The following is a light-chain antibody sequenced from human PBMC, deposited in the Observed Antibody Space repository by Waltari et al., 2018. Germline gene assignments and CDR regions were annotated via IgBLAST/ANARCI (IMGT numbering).Light chain of an antibody. V-gene: IGLV1-44*01. CDR2: TNS. J-gene: IGLJ1*01. Sequence: QSVLTQPPSASGTPGQDVNISCSGRTSNIGSNIVSWYQHLPGTAPKLVIQTNSRRPSGAPERFSGSKSGTSASLAISGLHSEDAADYYCAAWDDTLDGYVFGTGTKVTVL. CDR1: TSNIGSNI. CDR3: AAWDDTLDGYV.